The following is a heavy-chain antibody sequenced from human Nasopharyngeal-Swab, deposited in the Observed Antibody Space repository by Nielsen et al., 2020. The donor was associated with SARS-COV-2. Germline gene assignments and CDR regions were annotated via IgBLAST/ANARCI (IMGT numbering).Heavy chain of an antibody. J-gene: IGHJ6*03. D-gene: IGHD3-3*01. CDR2: INHSGST. V-gene: IGHV4-34*01. Sequence: WILQPPGKGLEWIGEINHSGSTNYNPSLKSRVTISVDTSKNQFSLKLSPVTAADTAVYYCARAIFGVVIIFNYYYMDVWGKGTTVTVSS. CDR3: ARAIFGVVIIFNYYYMDV.